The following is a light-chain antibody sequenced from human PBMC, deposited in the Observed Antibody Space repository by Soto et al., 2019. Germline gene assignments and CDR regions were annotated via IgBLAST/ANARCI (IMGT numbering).Light chain of an antibody. V-gene: IGKV1-39*01. CDR3: QHSYSTPYS. CDR2: AAS. CDR1: QSISNY. J-gene: IGKJ2*03. Sequence: DIQMNKSPSSLSASVGDRVTITCRASQSISNYLNWYQQKPGEAPKFLIYAASSLQSGVPSRFSGSGSGTDFTLTISSLQPEDFATYYCQHSYSTPYSFCQGTQVDI.